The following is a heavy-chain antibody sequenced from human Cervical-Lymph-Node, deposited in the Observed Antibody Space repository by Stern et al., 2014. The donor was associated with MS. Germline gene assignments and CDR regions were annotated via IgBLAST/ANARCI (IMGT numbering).Heavy chain of an antibody. D-gene: IGHD2-15*01. CDR1: GFTFGDYA. CDR2: ISSKGDSI. Sequence: VQLVQSGGGLVQPGRPLRLSCVASGFTFGDYAMHWVRQAPGKGLEWVSGISSKGDSIGYVDSVKGRFTITRDNAKNSLFLQMDSLRPEDSALYYCTKDKDEDYFYYYGLDVWGQGTAVTVSS. J-gene: IGHJ6*02. V-gene: IGHV3-9*01. CDR3: TKDKDEDYFYYYGLDV.